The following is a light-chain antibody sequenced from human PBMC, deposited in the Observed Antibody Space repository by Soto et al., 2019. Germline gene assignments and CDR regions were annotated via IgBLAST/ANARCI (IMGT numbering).Light chain of an antibody. Sequence: QAVVTQEPSLTVSPGGTVTLTCASSTGAVTSGFHTSWFQQKPGQPPRALIYDASNKHYCTPARFSGSLLAGKAALTQSGAQPEDEAEYYCLLYPGGGWVFGGGTKLTVL. J-gene: IGLJ3*02. CDR2: DAS. CDR1: TGAVTSGFH. CDR3: LLYPGGGWV. V-gene: IGLV7-43*01.